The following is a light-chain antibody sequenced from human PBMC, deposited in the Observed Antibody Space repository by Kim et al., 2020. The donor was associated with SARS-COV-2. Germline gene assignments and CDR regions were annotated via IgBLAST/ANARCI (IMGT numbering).Light chain of an antibody. CDR2: GAS. CDR3: QQYGSSPTT. Sequence: TPGERVTPSCRASQSVSNSYLAWYQQKPGQAPRLLIYGASSRTTAIPDRFSGSGSGTDFTLTISRVEPEDFAVYYCQQYGSSPTTFGQGTKVDIK. V-gene: IGKV3-20*01. CDR1: QSVSNSY. J-gene: IGKJ1*01.